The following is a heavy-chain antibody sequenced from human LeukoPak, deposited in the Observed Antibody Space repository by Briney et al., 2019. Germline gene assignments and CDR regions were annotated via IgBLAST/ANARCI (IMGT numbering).Heavy chain of an antibody. CDR2: ISGDGRST. D-gene: IGHD3-10*01. CDR3: AAFYNGPAY. Sequence: GGSLRLSCAASGFTFRTYWTHWVRHPPGRGLIWVSRISGDGRSTSYTDSVKGRFTISRDNAMNTLYLQMHSLRAEDAAVYYCAAFYNGPAYWGQGTLVTVSS. CDR1: GFTFRTYW. V-gene: IGHV3-74*01. J-gene: IGHJ4*02.